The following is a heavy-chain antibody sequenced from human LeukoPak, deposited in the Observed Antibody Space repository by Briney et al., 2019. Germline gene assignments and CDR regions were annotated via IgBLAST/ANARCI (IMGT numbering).Heavy chain of an antibody. CDR1: GFTFDDYA. V-gene: IGHV3-43*02. CDR3: ARETRYSYGYDY. Sequence: PGGSLRLSCAASGFTFDDYAMHWVRQAPGKGLEWVSLISGDGGSTYSADSVKGRFTISRDNSKNSLYLQMNSLRTEDTALYYCARETRYSYGYDYWGQGTLVTVSS. D-gene: IGHD5-18*01. CDR2: ISGDGGST. J-gene: IGHJ4*02.